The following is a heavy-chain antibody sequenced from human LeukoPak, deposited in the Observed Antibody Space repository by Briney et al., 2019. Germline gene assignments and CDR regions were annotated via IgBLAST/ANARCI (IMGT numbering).Heavy chain of an antibody. Sequence: GSLRLSCAASGFPFSNYAMSWVRQAPGKGLEWVSVLNARATSPHYADSVKGRFTISRDNSKNTLYLQMNSLRAEDTAVYYCAMGGHYYYGMDVWGQGTTVTVSS. D-gene: IGHD3-16*01. V-gene: IGHV3-23*01. CDR3: AMGGHYYYGMDV. CDR1: GFPFSNYA. CDR2: LNARATSP. J-gene: IGHJ6*02.